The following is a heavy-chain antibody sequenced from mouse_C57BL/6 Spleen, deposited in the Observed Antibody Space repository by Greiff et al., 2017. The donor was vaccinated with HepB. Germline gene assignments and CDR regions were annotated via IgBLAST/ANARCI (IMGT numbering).Heavy chain of an antibody. Sequence: QVQLQQPGAELVKPGASVKLSCKASGYTFTSYWMQWVKQRPGQGLEWIGEIDPSDSYTNYNQKFKGKATLTVDTSSSTAYMQLSSLTSEDSAVYYCARVVYGYDYYYAMDYWGQGTSVTVSS. CDR1: GYTFTSYW. CDR3: ARVVYGYDYYYAMDY. V-gene: IGHV1-50*01. CDR2: IDPSDSYT. J-gene: IGHJ4*01. D-gene: IGHD2-2*01.